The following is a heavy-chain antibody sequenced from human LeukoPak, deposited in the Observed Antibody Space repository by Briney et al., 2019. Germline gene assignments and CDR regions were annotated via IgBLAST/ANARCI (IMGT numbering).Heavy chain of an antibody. V-gene: IGHV3-30*01. D-gene: IGHD3-3*01. CDR3: ARSGSRPYYDFWSGYSYCFDY. Sequence: PGRSLRLSCAASGFTFSSYAMHWVRQAPGKGLEWVAVISYDGSNKYYADSVKGRFTISRDNSKNTLYLQMNSLRAEDTAVYYCARSGSRPYYDFWSGYSYCFDYWGQGTLVTVSS. CDR2: ISYDGSNK. J-gene: IGHJ4*02. CDR1: GFTFSSYA.